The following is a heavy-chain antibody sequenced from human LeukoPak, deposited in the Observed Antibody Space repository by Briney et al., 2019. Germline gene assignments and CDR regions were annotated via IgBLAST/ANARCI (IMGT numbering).Heavy chain of an antibody. J-gene: IGHJ2*01. D-gene: IGHD2-21*02. CDR2: IRNKANSYAT. CDR3: ARAPLSTLRVVTALWYFDL. Sequence: GGSLRLSCAASGFTFSGSAMHWVRQASGKGLEWVGRIRNKANSYATTYAASVKGRFTISRDDSKNTAYLQMNSLRAEDTAVYYCARAPLSTLRVVTALWYFDLWGRGTLVTVSS. CDR1: GFTFSGSA. V-gene: IGHV3-73*01.